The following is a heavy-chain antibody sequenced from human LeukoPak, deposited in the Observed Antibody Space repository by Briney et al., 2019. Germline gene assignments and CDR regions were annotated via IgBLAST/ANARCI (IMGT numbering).Heavy chain of an antibody. CDR1: GFTFSSYS. CDR3: ARGQYQLLLKNYYYYYYMDV. J-gene: IGHJ6*03. CDR2: ISSSSSYI. D-gene: IGHD2-2*01. V-gene: IGHV3-21*01. Sequence: GGSLRLSCAASGFTFSSYSMNWVRQAPGKGLEGVSSISSSSSYIYYADSVKGRFTISRDNAKNSLYLQMNSLRAEDTAVYYCARGQYQLLLKNYYYYYYMDVWGKGTTVTVSS.